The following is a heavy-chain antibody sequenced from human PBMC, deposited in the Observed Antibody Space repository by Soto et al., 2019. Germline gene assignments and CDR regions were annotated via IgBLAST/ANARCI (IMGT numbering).Heavy chain of an antibody. J-gene: IGHJ4*02. D-gene: IGHD5-12*01. Sequence: GASVKVSCKASGYTFTNYAMHWVRQAPGQRLEWMGWINAGNGNTKYSQKFQGRVTITRDTSASTAYMELSGLRSEDTAVYYCARVSGYYFLDYWGQGTLVTVSS. CDR1: GYTFTNYA. CDR3: ARVSGYYFLDY. CDR2: INAGNGNT. V-gene: IGHV1-3*01.